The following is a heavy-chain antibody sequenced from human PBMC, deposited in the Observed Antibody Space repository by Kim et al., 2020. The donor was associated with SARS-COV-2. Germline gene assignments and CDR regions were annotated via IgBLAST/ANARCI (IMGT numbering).Heavy chain of an antibody. D-gene: IGHD3-22*01. V-gene: IGHV3-9*01. CDR3: AKDTSLDSSGYYLSSFDY. J-gene: IGHJ4*02. Sequence: GRFTISGENAKNSLYLQMNSLRAEDTALYYCAKDTSLDSSGYYLSSFDYWGQGTLVTVSS.